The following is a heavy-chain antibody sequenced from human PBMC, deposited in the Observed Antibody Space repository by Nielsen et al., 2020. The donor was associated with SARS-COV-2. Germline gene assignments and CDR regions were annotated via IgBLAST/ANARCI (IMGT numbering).Heavy chain of an antibody. D-gene: IGHD6-19*01. CDR2: LYPGDSEG. CDR3: ARRGTVAGPSGFDV. CDR1: GYSFTSYW. V-gene: IGHV5-51*01. Sequence: GESLKISCKGSGYSFTSYWIGWVRQMPGKGLEWMGILYPGDSEGRYTPSFQGQVTISADKSISTAYLQWGSLKASDTATYYCARRGTVAGPSGFDVWGQGTTVTVPS. J-gene: IGHJ6*02.